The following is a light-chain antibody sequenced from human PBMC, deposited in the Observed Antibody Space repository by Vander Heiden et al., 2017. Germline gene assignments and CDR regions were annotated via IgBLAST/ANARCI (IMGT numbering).Light chain of an antibody. CDR1: QGISTH. J-gene: IGKJ4*01. CDR2: GAS. Sequence: AIQLTQSPSSLSASVGDRVTITCRASQGISTHLAWYQQNPGKAPKLLIYGASTLQSGVPSRFSGSGSGTDFTLTISSLQPEDFATYYCQQVHNYPVTFGGGTKVEIK. CDR3: QQVHNYPVT. V-gene: IGKV1D-13*01.